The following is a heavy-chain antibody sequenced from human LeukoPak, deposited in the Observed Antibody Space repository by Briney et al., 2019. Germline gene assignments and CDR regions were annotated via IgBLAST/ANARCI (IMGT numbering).Heavy chain of an antibody. V-gene: IGHV3-21*01. CDR2: ISSSSSYI. Sequence: GGSLRLSCAASGFTVSNNYMNWVRQAPGKGQEWVSSISSSSSYIYYADSVKGRFTISRDNAKNSLYLQMNSLRAEDTAVYYCARDFSVVVAATDGARWGQGTLVTVSS. CDR1: GFTVSNNY. D-gene: IGHD2-15*01. J-gene: IGHJ4*02. CDR3: ARDFSVVVAATDGAR.